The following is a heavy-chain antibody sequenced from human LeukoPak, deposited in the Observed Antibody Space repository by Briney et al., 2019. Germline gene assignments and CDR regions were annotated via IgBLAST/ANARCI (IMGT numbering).Heavy chain of an antibody. V-gene: IGHV3-30-3*01. J-gene: IGHJ6*02. CDR2: ISYDGSNK. CDR3: ARGASAGYYYGMDI. CDR1: GFTFSSYA. Sequence: GGSLRLSCAASGFTFSSYAMHWVRQAPGKGLEWVAVISYDGSNKYYADSVKGRFTISRDNSKNTLYLQMNSLRAEDTAVYYCARGASAGYYYGMDIWGQGTTVTVSS. D-gene: IGHD2-2*01.